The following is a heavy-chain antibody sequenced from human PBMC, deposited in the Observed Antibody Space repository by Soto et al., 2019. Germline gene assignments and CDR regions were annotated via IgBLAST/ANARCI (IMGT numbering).Heavy chain of an antibody. J-gene: IGHJ5*02. CDR2: MHTSGST. Sequence: SESLSLTCIVSGVSNSTYHWNWIRQPAGKGLEWIGRMHTSGSTNYNPYLKSRVSMSVDTSKNHFSLKVSSVTAADTAVYYCARDEYGYGDSHESWGQATLVTVS. CDR3: ARDEYGYGDSHES. V-gene: IGHV4-4*07. D-gene: IGHD5-12*01. CDR1: GVSNSTYH.